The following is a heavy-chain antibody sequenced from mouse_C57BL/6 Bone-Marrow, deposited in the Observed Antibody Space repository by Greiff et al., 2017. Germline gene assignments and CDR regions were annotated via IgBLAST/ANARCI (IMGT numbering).Heavy chain of an antibody. V-gene: IGHV1-15*01. J-gene: IGHJ4*01. CDR2: IDPETGGT. Sequence: VQLQQSGAELVRPGASVTLSCKASGYTFTDYEMHWVKQTPVHGLEWIGAIDPETGGTAYNQKFKGKAILTADKSSSTAYMELRSLTSEDSAVYYCTRGITTGYYAMDYWGQGTSVTVSS. CDR3: TRGITTGYYAMDY. D-gene: IGHD2-4*01. CDR1: GYTFTDYE.